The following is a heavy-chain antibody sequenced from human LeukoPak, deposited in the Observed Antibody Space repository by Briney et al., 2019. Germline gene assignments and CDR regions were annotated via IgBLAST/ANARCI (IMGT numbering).Heavy chain of an antibody. D-gene: IGHD7-27*01. CDR2: ISSGSRTI. V-gene: IGHV3-48*01. CDR1: AFTFSGYS. CDR3: ARESITGDRDFDY. Sequence: GGSLRLSCAASAFTFSGYSMNWVRQAPGRGLEWLSYISSGSRTIFYGDSVKGRFIISRDNAKNSLYLLMNSLRADDTAVYYCARESITGDRDFDYWGQGTLITVSS. J-gene: IGHJ4*02.